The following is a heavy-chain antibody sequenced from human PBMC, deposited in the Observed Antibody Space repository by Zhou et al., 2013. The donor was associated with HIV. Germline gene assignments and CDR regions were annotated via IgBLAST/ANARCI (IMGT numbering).Heavy chain of an antibody. J-gene: IGHJ3*02. CDR2: IIPIFGTA. CDR1: GGTFSSYA. V-gene: IGHV1-69*01. D-gene: IGHD6-6*01. Sequence: QVQLVQSGAEVQKPGSSVKVSCKASGGTFSSYAISWVRQAPGQGLEWMGGIIPIFGTANYAQKFQGRVTITTDESTSTAYMELSSLRSEDTAVYYCARGEGAYSSSGLAFDIWGQGTMVTVSS. CDR3: ARGEGAYSSSGLAFDI.